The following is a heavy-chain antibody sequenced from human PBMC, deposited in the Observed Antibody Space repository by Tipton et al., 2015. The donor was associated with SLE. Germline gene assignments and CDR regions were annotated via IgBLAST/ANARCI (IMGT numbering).Heavy chain of an antibody. CDR3: ASQATGPYYFDY. CDR2: INHSGST. J-gene: IGHJ4*02. Sequence: GLVKPSETLSLTCAVYGGSFSGYYWSWIRQPPGKGLEWIGEINHSGSTNYNPSLKSRVTISVDTSKNQFSLKLSSVTAADTAVYYCASQATGPYYFDYWGQGTLVTVSS. CDR1: GGSFSGYY. V-gene: IGHV4-34*01.